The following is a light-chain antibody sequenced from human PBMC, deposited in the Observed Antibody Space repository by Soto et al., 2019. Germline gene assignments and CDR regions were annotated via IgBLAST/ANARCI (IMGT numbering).Light chain of an antibody. V-gene: IGLV1-51*02. CDR1: SSNIGSND. CDR2: ENS. Sequence: SLLSQPPPVSAAPGQKVTLSCSGKSSNIGSNDVSWYQQLPGKAPKLLIYENSQRPSGIPDRFSGSKSGTSATLGITGLQTGDEADYYCGTWDSSLIALFGTGTKVTVL. CDR3: GTWDSSLIAL. J-gene: IGLJ1*01.